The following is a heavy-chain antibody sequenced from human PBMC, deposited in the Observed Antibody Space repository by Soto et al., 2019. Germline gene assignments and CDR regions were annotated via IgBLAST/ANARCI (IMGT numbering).Heavy chain of an antibody. CDR1: GFTFSGYV. J-gene: IGHJ4*02. CDR2: ISRGGSDK. Sequence: QVQLVESGGGVVQPGRSLRLSCAASGFTFSGYVMHWVRQAPGKGLEWVSLISRGGSDKYYSDSVKGRFTISRDNSKNTVSLHLNSLRPEDTVIYYCAKDCTNGGVGYLDSWGQGTLVTVSS. CDR3: AKDCTNGGVGYLDS. D-gene: IGHD2-2*01. V-gene: IGHV3-30*18.